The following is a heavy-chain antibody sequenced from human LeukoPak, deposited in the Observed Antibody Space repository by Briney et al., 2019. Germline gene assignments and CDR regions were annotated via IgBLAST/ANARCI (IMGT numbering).Heavy chain of an antibody. V-gene: IGHV3-48*03. J-gene: IGHJ6*04. CDR2: ISSSGSTI. CDR1: GFTFSSYE. CDR3: ARDRITMVRGDGMDV. D-gene: IGHD3-10*01. Sequence: GGSLRLSCAASGFTFSSYEMNWVRQAPGKGLEWVSYISSSGSTIYYADSVKGRFTISRDNAKDSLYLQMNSLRAEDTAVYYCARDRITMVRGDGMDVWGKGITVTVSS.